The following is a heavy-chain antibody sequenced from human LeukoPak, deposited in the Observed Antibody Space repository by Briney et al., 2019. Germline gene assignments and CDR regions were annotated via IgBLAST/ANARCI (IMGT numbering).Heavy chain of an antibody. CDR1: GYTFTDYY. CDR3: ARVLAGDAYSYGY. CDR2: INPNGGGT. Sequence: ASVKVSCKASGYTFTDYYMHWVRQAPGQGLEYMGWINPNGGGTDYAQKFQGRVTMTRDSSIGTAYMELSRLRSDDTAVYYCARVLAGDAYSYGYWGQGTLVTVSS. J-gene: IGHJ4*02. D-gene: IGHD5-18*01. V-gene: IGHV1-2*02.